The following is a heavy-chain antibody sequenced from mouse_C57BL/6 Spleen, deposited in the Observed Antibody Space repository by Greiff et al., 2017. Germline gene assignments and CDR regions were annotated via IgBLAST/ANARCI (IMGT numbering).Heavy chain of an antibody. Sequence: EVMLVESGEGLVKPGGSLKLSCAASGFTFSSYAMSWVRQTPEKRLEWVAYISSGGDYIYYADTVKGRFTISRDNARNTLYLQMSSLQSEDTAMYYCTRSLYYYGSRYYFDYGGQGTTLTVSS. CDR2: ISSGGDYI. V-gene: IGHV5-9-1*02. CDR3: TRSLYYYGSRYYFDY. J-gene: IGHJ2*01. CDR1: GFTFSSYA. D-gene: IGHD1-1*01.